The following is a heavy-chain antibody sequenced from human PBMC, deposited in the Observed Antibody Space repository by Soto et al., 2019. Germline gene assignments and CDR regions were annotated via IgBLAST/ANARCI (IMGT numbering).Heavy chain of an antibody. CDR3: TTVRDCRPDASAAAE. D-gene: IGHD2-15*01. J-gene: IGHJ4*02. CDR2: IGPHPTTT. Sequence: EVQLLESGGALVQPGGSLRLSCAASGLPFSATAILWVRQPPGGGLQCVSAIGPHPTTTNYTDAVKGRFTISRDNSKGTVFLQMADLIAEDAAFYYRTTVRDCRPDASAAAEWGEGTLIT. CDR1: GLPFSATA. V-gene: IGHV3-23*01.